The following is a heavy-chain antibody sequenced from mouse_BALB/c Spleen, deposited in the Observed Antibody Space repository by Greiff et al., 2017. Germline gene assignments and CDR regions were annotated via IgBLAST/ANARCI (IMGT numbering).Heavy chain of an antibody. D-gene: IGHD4-1*01. CDR3: GREPQLTGAWFAY. J-gene: IGHJ3*01. V-gene: IGHV1-39*01. CDR2: IDPYYGGT. CDR1: GYSFTGYN. Sequence: EVKLMESGPELEKPGASVKISCKASGYSFTGYNMNWVKQSNGKSLEWIGNIDPYYGGTSYNQKFKGKATLTVDKSSSTAYMQLKSLTSEDSAVYYCGREPQLTGAWFAYWGQGTLVTVSA.